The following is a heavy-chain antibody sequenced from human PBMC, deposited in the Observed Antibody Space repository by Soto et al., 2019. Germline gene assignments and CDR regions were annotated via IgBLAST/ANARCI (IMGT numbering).Heavy chain of an antibody. Sequence: QVQLMQSGAEVKKPGASVKVSCKASGDTFTDYYIHWVRQAPGQGLEWMGTVNPSGGHTTYAQHFLGRVTMTRHTSTSTLYMELTSLTSDDTAIYYCARGGHVVVVTAALEYWGQGTLVTVSS. CDR1: GDTFTDYY. D-gene: IGHD2-21*02. J-gene: IGHJ4*02. CDR3: ARGGHVVVVTAALEY. CDR2: VNPSGGHT. V-gene: IGHV1-46*01.